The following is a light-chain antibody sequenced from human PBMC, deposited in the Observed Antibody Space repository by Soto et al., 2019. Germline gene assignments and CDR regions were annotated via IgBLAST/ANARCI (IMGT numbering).Light chain of an antibody. J-gene: IGLJ1*01. V-gene: IGLV2-11*01. CDR3: CSYAGDLYV. Sequence: QSALTQPRSVSGSPGQSVTISCTGTSGDFGRYNYVSWYQQLPGKAPKLLLYDVAKRPSGVPDRFSGSKSGSAASLIISGLQADDEPDYFCCSYAGDLYVFGSGTKVTVL. CDR2: DVA. CDR1: SGDFGRYNY.